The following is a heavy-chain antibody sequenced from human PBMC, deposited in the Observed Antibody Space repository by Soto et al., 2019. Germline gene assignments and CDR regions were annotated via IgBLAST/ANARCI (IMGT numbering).Heavy chain of an antibody. D-gene: IGHD6-19*01. Sequence: PSETLSLTCAVYGVSFSGYYWSWIRQPPGKGLEWIGEINHSGSTNYNPSLKSRVTISVDTSKNQFSLKLSSVTAADTAVYYCARGQWLDNSWGQGTRVTVSS. CDR2: INHSGST. V-gene: IGHV4-34*01. J-gene: IGHJ4*02. CDR3: ARGQWLDNS. CDR1: GVSFSGYY.